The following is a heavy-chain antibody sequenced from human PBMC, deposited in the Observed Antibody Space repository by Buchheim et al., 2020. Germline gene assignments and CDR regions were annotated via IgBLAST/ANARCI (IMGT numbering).Heavy chain of an antibody. J-gene: IGHJ4*02. CDR2: ISYDGSNK. Sequence: QVQLVESGGGVVQPGRSLRLSCAASGFTFSSYAMHWVRQAPGKGLEWVAVISYDGSNKYYADSVKGRFTISRDNSKNTLYLQMNSLRAEDTAVYYCARFRGNLPFDYWGQGTL. V-gene: IGHV3-30-3*01. CDR1: GFTFSSYA. CDR3: ARFRGNLPFDY.